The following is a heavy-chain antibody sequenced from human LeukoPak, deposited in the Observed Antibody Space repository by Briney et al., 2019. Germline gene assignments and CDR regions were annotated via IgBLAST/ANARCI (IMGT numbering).Heavy chain of an antibody. V-gene: IGHV3-7*03. CDR1: GFTFSSYA. CDR2: IHQDESEK. D-gene: IGHD3-3*01. Sequence: GRSLRLSCAASGFTFSSYAMHWVRQAPGKGLEWVANIHQDESEKYYVDSVKGRFTISRDNAKNSLYLQMNSLRAEDTAVYYCARTYYDFWSGSRNIYYFDYWGQGTLVTVSS. J-gene: IGHJ4*02. CDR3: ARTYYDFWSGSRNIYYFDY.